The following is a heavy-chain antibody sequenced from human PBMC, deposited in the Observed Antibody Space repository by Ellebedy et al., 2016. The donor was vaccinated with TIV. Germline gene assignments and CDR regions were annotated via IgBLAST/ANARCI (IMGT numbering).Heavy chain of an antibody. Sequence: PGGSLRLSCAASGITLSGYWMHWVRQVPGKGLMWVSRINTDGSSTSYADSVEGRFTITSDNAKKTLYLEMSSLRPEDTAVYYCTRESFRYFDWDLWGQGTLVTVSS. CDR3: TRESFRYFDWDL. D-gene: IGHD3-9*01. J-gene: IGHJ4*02. V-gene: IGHV3-74*01. CDR2: INTDGSST. CDR1: GITLSGYW.